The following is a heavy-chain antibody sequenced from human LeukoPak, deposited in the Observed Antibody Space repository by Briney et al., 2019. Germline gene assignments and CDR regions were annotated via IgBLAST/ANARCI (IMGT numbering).Heavy chain of an antibody. D-gene: IGHD3-16*02. Sequence: GGSLRLSCAASGFTLTNNAMSWVRQAPGKGLEWVSVISGNDGSTYYAHSVKGRFTISRDNSRNTLYLQMDSLRAEDTAIYNCAKTAGGSIYGYIEYWGQGILVTVSS. CDR1: GFTLTNNA. CDR2: ISGNDGST. CDR3: AKTAGGSIYGYIEY. V-gene: IGHV3-23*01. J-gene: IGHJ4*02.